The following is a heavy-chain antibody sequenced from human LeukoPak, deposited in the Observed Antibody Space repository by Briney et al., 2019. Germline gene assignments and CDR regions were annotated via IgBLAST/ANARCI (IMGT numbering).Heavy chain of an antibody. CDR3: AREPPPYYDILTGYYPKQRDAFDI. Sequence: ASVKVSCKASGYTFTSYGISWVRQAPGQGLEWMGWISAYNGNTNYAQKPQGRVTMTTDTSTSTAYMELRSLRSDDTAVYYCAREPPPYYDILTGYYPKQRDAFDIWGQGTMVTVSS. CDR2: ISAYNGNT. D-gene: IGHD3-9*01. J-gene: IGHJ3*02. V-gene: IGHV1-18*01. CDR1: GYTFTSYG.